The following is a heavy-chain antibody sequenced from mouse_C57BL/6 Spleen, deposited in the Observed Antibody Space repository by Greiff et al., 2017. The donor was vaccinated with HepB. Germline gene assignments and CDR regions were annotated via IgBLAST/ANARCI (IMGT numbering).Heavy chain of an antibody. CDR2: INPNNGGT. CDR1: GYTFTDYY. CDR3: ARWGTTVVGRFAY. D-gene: IGHD1-1*01. V-gene: IGHV1-26*01. J-gene: IGHJ3*01. Sequence: EVQLQQSGPELVKPGASVKISCKASGYTFTDYYMNWVKQSHGKSLEWIGDINPNNGGTSYNQKFKGKATLTVDKSSSTAYMELRSLTSEDSAVYYCARWGTTVVGRFAYWGQGTLVTVSA.